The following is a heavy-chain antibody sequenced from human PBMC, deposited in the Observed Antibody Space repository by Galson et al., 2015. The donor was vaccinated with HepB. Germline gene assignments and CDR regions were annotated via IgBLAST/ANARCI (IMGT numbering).Heavy chain of an antibody. CDR1: GFTFSSYA. D-gene: IGHD6-19*01. J-gene: IGHJ4*02. CDR2: ISGSGGST. CDR3: AKHPRIAVAGTPFDY. Sequence: SLRLSCAASGFTFSSYAMSWVRQAPGKGLEWVSAISGSGGSTYYADSVKGRFTISRDNSKNTLYLQMNSLRAEDTAVYYCAKHPRIAVAGTPFDYWGQGTLVTVSS. V-gene: IGHV3-23*01.